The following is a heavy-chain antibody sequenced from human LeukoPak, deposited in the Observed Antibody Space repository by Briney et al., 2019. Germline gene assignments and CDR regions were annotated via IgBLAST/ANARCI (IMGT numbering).Heavy chain of an antibody. Sequence: GGSLRLSCAASGFTFSSYAMSWVRQAPGKGLEWVSAISGSGGSTYYADSVKGRFTISRDNSKNTLYLQMNSLRAEDTAVYYCAKGGGSGWSERWFDPRGQGTLVTVSS. CDR3: AKGGGSGWSERWFDP. V-gene: IGHV3-23*01. D-gene: IGHD6-19*01. CDR2: ISGSGGST. J-gene: IGHJ5*02. CDR1: GFTFSSYA.